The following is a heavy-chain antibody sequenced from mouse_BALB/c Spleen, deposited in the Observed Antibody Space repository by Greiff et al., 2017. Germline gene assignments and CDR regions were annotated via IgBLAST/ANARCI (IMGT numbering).Heavy chain of an antibody. CDR3: ARDNSGFAY. D-gene: IGHD4-1*02. J-gene: IGHJ3*01. Sequence: EVMLVESGGGLVQPGGSLRLSCATSGFTFTDYYMSWVRQPPGKALEWLGFIRNKANGYTTEYSASVKGRFTISRDNSQSILYLQMNTLRAEDSATYYCARDNSGFAYWGQGTLVTVSA. CDR1: GFTFTDYY. CDR2: IRNKANGYTT. V-gene: IGHV7-3*02.